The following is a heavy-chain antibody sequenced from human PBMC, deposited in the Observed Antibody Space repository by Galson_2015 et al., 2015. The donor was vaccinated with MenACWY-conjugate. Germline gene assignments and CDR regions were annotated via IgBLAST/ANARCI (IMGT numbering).Heavy chain of an antibody. V-gene: IGHV3-30*04. D-gene: IGHD3-22*01. CDR2: ISYDGSNK. J-gene: IGHJ4*02. CDR3: ARDEYYYDSSGYRPFDY. Sequence: SLRLSCAASGFTFSSYAMHWVRQAPGKGLEWVAVISYDGSNKYYADSVKGRFTISRDNSKNTLYLQMNSLRAEDTAVYYCARDEYYYDSSGYRPFDYWGQGSLVTVSS. CDR1: GFTFSSYA.